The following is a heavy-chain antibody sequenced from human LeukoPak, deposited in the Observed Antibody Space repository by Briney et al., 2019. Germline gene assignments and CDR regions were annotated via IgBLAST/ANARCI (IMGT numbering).Heavy chain of an antibody. CDR1: GFTFSSYG. CDR2: ISYDGSNK. V-gene: IGHV3-30*03. J-gene: IGHJ4*02. Sequence: GRSLRLSCAASGFTFSSYGMHWVRQAPGKGLEWVAVISYDGSNKYYADSVKGRFTISRDNSKNTLYLQMNSLRAEDTAVYYCARTRSSGYLTSDYWGQGILVTVSS. CDR3: ARTRSSGYLTSDY. D-gene: IGHD3-22*01.